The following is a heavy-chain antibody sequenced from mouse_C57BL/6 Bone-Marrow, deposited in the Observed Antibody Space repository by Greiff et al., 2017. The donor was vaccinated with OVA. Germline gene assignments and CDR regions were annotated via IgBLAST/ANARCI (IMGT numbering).Heavy chain of an antibody. CDR2: IYPGSGNT. CDR1: GYTFTDYY. V-gene: IGHV1-76*01. Sequence: QVHVKQFGAELVRPGASVKLSCKASGYTFTDYYINWVKQRPGQGLEWIARIYPGSGNTYYNEKFKGKATLTAEKSSSTAYMQLSSLTSEDSAVYFCARELGLRHFDYWGQGTTLTVSS. J-gene: IGHJ2*01. CDR3: ARELGLRHFDY. D-gene: IGHD2-4*01.